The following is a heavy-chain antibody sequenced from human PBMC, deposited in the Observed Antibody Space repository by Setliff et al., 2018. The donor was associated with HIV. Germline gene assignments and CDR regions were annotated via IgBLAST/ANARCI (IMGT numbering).Heavy chain of an antibody. CDR2: ISSSGSTI. V-gene: IGHV3-48*04. J-gene: IGHJ4*02. D-gene: IGHD6-25*01. Sequence: GGSLRLSCAASGFTFSNYNMNWVRQAPGKGLEWVSYISSSGSTIYYADSVKGRFTISRDNAKNSLYLQMSSLRAEDTAVYYCARVIIKAADYWGQGTLVTVSS. CDR1: GFTFSNYN. CDR3: ARVIIKAADY.